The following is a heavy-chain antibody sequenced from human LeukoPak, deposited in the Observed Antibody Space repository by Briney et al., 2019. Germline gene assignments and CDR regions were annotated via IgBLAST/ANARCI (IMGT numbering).Heavy chain of an antibody. CDR2: IIPILGIA. CDR3: ASSLTGYPDDY. V-gene: IGHV1-69*04. Sequence: GASVKVSCKASGYTFTSYGISWVRRAPGQGLEWMGRIIPILGIANYAQKFQGRVTITADKSTSTAYMELSSLRSEDTAVYYCASSLTGYPDDYWGQGTLVTVSS. D-gene: IGHD3-9*01. J-gene: IGHJ4*02. CDR1: GYTFTSYG.